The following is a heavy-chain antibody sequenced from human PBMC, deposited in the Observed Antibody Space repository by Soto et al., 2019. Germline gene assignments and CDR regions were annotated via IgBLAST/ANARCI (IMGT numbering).Heavy chain of an antibody. CDR1: GYTFSSYA. J-gene: IGHJ5*02. CDR2: NNAGNGNT. CDR3: ARDRVVGATLMRWFDP. V-gene: IGHV1-3*01. Sequence: QVQLVQSGAEARKPGASVKVSCKASGYTFSSYAIHWVRQAPGQRLEWMGWNNAGNGNTKYSQTFQGRVTITRDTSASTAYMELSSLRSEDTAVYYCARDRVVGATLMRWFDPWGQGTLVTVSS. D-gene: IGHD1-26*01.